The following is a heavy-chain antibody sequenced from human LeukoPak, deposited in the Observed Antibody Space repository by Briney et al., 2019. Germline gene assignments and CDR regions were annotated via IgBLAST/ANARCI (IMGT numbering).Heavy chain of an antibody. V-gene: IGHV7-4-1*02. CDR1: GYTFTSYG. CDR2: INTNTGNP. J-gene: IGHJ4*02. Sequence: ASVKVSCTASGYTFTSYGISWVRQAPGQGLEWMGWINTNTGNPTYAQGFTGQFVFSLDTSVSTAYLQISSLKAEDTAVYYCARIWRSFGELAGVYGYWGQGTLVTVSS. D-gene: IGHD3-10*01. CDR3: ARIWRSFGELAGVYGY.